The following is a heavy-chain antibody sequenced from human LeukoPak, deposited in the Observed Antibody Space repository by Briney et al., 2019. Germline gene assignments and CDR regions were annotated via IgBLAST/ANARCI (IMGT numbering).Heavy chain of an antibody. Sequence: GGSLRLSCAASGFTFSSYGMHWVRQAPGKGLEWVAVISYDGSNKYYADSVKGRFTISRDNSKNTLYLQMNSLRAEDTAVYYCAKGHTFGGVIVIGYWGQGTLVTVSS. CDR2: ISYDGSNK. J-gene: IGHJ4*02. CDR3: AKGHTFGGVIVIGY. CDR1: GFTFSSYG. D-gene: IGHD3-16*02. V-gene: IGHV3-30*18.